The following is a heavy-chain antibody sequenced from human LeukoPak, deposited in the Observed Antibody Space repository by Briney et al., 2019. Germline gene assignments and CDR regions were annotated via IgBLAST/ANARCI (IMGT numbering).Heavy chain of an antibody. CDR1: GFTFDDYA. Sequence: SLRLSCAASGFTFDDYAMHWVRQAPGKGLEWVSGISWNSGSIGYADSVKGRFTISRDNAENSLYLQMNSLRAEDTAVYYCVRGCNRASCPYYFDSWAQGTLVTVSS. CDR2: ISWNSGSI. D-gene: IGHD2/OR15-2a*01. V-gene: IGHV3-9*01. CDR3: VRGCNRASCPYYFDS. J-gene: IGHJ4*02.